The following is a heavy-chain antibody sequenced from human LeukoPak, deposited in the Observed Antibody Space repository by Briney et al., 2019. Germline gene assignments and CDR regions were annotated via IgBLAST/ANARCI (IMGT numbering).Heavy chain of an antibody. CDR3: ARTIAAAVNWFDP. CDR2: INPNSGGT. Sequence: ASVKVSCKASGYTFTGYYMHWVRQAPGLGLEWMGWINPNSGGTNYAQKFQGRVTMTRDTSISTAYMELSRLRSDDTAVYYCARTIAAAVNWFDPWGQGTLVTVSS. V-gene: IGHV1-2*02. D-gene: IGHD6-13*01. J-gene: IGHJ5*02. CDR1: GYTFTGYY.